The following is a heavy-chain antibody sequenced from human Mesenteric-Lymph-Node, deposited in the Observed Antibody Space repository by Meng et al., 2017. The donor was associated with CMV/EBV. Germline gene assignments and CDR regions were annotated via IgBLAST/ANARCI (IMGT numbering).Heavy chain of an antibody. V-gene: IGHV3-74*01. Sequence: GGSLRLSCAASGFTFSSYWMHWVRQAPGKGLVWVSRINSDGSSTSYADSVKGRFTISRDNAKNTLYLQMNSLRAEDTAVYYCARSKTTYDFWSGSSLYYFDYWGQGTLVTVSS. CDR2: INSDGSST. CDR3: ARSKTTYDFWSGSSLYYFDY. J-gene: IGHJ4*02. D-gene: IGHD3-3*01. CDR1: GFTFSSYW.